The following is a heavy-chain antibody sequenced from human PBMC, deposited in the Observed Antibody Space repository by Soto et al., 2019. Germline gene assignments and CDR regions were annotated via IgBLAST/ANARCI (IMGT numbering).Heavy chain of an antibody. CDR3: AIWLSSGYYHFDY. Sequence: GESLKISCRASGYSFTNYWIGWVRQMPGKGLEWMGIIYPGTSDTRYSPSFQGQVTISADKSISTAYLQWSSLKASDTAMYYCAIWLSSGYYHFDYWVQGTLVTVSS. CDR2: IYPGTSDT. CDR1: GYSFTNYW. V-gene: IGHV5-51*01. D-gene: IGHD3-22*01. J-gene: IGHJ4*02.